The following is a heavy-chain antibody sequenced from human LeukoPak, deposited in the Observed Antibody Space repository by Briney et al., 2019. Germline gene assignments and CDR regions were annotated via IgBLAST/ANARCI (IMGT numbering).Heavy chain of an antibody. CDR3: ARHGITIFGVVIDDAFDI. D-gene: IGHD3-3*01. CDR2: IYYSGST. Sequence: SETLSLTCTVSGGSISSGGYYWSWIRQHPGKGLEWIGYIYYSGSTYYNPSLKSRVTISVDTSKNQFSLKLSSVTAADTAVYYCARHGITIFGVVIDDAFDIWGQGTMVTVSS. V-gene: IGHV4-31*03. CDR1: GGSISSGGYY. J-gene: IGHJ3*02.